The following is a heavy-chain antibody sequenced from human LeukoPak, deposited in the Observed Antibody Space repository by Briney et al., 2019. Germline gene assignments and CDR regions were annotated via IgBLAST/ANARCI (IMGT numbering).Heavy chain of an antibody. V-gene: IGHV4-39*01. Sequence: SETLSLTCTVSGGSISSYYWGWIRQPPGKGLEWIGSIYYSGSTYYNPSLKSRVTISVDTSKNQFSLKLSSVTAADTAVYYCASKLPNYFDYWGQGTLVTVSP. D-gene: IGHD1-7*01. CDR3: ASKLPNYFDY. CDR2: IYYSGST. J-gene: IGHJ4*02. CDR1: GGSISSYY.